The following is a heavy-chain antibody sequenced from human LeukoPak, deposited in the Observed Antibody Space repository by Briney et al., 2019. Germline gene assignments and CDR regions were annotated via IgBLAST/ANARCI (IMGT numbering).Heavy chain of an antibody. CDR2: ISSSSSTI. CDR1: GFTFSSYA. Sequence: PGGSLRLSCAASGFTFSSYAMSWVRQAPGKGLEWVSYISSSSSTIYYADSVKGRFTISRDNAKNSLYLQMNSLRDEDTAVYYCASIAVADPAGAFDIWGQGTMVTVSS. V-gene: IGHV3-48*02. J-gene: IGHJ3*02. CDR3: ASIAVADPAGAFDI. D-gene: IGHD6-19*01.